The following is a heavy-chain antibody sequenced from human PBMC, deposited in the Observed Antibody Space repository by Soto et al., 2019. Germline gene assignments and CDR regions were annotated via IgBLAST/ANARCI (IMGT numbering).Heavy chain of an antibody. J-gene: IGHJ4*02. D-gene: IGHD2-15*01. CDR1: GFTFSSYA. V-gene: IGHV3-30-3*01. CDR2: ISYDGSNK. CDR3: ARVPSSSGRAHFDY. Sequence: PGGSLRLSCAASGFTFSSYAMHWVRQAPGKGLEWVAVISYDGSNKYYADSVKGRFTISRDNSKNTPYLQMNSLRAEDTAVYYCARVPSSSGRAHFDYWGQGTLVTVSS.